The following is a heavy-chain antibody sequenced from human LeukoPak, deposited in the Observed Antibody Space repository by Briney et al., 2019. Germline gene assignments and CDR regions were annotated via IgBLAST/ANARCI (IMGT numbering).Heavy chain of an antibody. Sequence: GGSLRLSCAASGFTFSRYAMSWVRQAPGKGLEWVSAISGSGGSTYYADSVKGRFTISRDNSKNTLYLQMNSLRAEDTAVYYCAKDLHGDSNYDWFDPWGQGTLVTVSS. CDR2: ISGSGGST. D-gene: IGHD4-11*01. CDR1: GFTFSRYA. V-gene: IGHV3-23*01. CDR3: AKDLHGDSNYDWFDP. J-gene: IGHJ5*02.